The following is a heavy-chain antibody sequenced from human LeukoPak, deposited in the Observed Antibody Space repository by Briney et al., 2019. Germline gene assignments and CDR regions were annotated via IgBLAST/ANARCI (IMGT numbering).Heavy chain of an antibody. D-gene: IGHD2-15*01. CDR1: GFTFRTYG. V-gene: IGHV3-33*06. CDR2: IWYDGSDK. J-gene: IGHJ5*02. CDR3: AKDRASVVAARFDP. Sequence: RGSPRLSCAASGFTFRTYGMHWVRQAPGKGLEWVAVIWYDGSDKYHADSVKGRFTISRDNSKNMLYLQMNSLRAEDTAVYYCAKDRASVVAARFDPWGQGTLVTVSS.